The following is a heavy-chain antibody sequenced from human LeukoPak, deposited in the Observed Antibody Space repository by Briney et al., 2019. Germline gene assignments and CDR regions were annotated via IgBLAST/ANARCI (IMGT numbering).Heavy chain of an antibody. CDR1: GFTFSSYA. CDR2: MYYSGST. Sequence: GSLRLSCAASGFTFSSYAMSWIRQPPGKGLEWIGSMYYSGSTYCNPSLKSRVTISVDTSKNQFSLKLSSVAAADTAVYYCASTGGYDFWSGYPLNWFDPWGQGTLVTVSS. J-gene: IGHJ5*02. D-gene: IGHD3-3*01. CDR3: ASTGGYDFWSGYPLNWFDP. V-gene: IGHV4-59*05.